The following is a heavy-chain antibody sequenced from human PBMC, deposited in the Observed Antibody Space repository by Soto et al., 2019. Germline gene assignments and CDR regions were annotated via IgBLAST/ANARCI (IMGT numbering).Heavy chain of an antibody. J-gene: IGHJ4*02. CDR3: ARGVASGSPQFDS. V-gene: IGHV4-31*03. CDR2: IYYSGST. Sequence: QVQLQESGPGLVKPSQTLSLTCTVSGDSISSGGYYWSWIRQHPGKGLEWIGYIYYSGSTYYNPSLRSRVIISVDMSKNQFSLKLKSMTAADTAVYYCARGVASGSPQFDSWGQGTLVTVSS. D-gene: IGHD6-6*01. CDR1: GDSISSGGYY.